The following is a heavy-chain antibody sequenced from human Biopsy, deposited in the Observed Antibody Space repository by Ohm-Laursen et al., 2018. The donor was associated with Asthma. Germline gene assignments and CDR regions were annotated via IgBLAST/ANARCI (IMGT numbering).Heavy chain of an antibody. D-gene: IGHD3-3*01. CDR3: ARTFHFWSPYHAGHYQL. CDR2: IKHDGSEK. Sequence: GSLRLSCSASGFTFGDYWMSWVRQVPGQGLEWVANIKHDGSEKNHVDSLKGRFTISRDNAKNLLFLQMNSLRAEDTAVYYCARTFHFWSPYHAGHYQLWGQGTLVTVSS. V-gene: IGHV3-7*01. J-gene: IGHJ1*01. CDR1: GFTFGDYW.